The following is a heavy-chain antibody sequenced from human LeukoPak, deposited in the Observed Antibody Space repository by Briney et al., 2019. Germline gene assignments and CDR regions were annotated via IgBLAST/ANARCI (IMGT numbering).Heavy chain of an antibody. Sequence: GGSLRLSCAASGFTSSSYAMSWVRQAPGKGLEWVSAISGSGGSTYYADSVKGRFTISRDNSKNTLYLQMNSLRAEDTAVYYCAKGPIAVGAFDIWGQGTMVTVSS. CDR1: GFTSSSYA. CDR3: AKGPIAVGAFDI. J-gene: IGHJ3*02. V-gene: IGHV3-23*01. D-gene: IGHD6-19*01. CDR2: ISGSGGST.